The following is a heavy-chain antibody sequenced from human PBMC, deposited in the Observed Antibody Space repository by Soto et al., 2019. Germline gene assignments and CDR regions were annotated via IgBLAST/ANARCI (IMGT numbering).Heavy chain of an antibody. Sequence: SVKVSCKASGGTFSNSGISWVRQAPGQGLEWMGGIIPIFDTTNYAQKLQGRITIIADESTNTVYMELSNLRSADTGVYYCARAPILVSVTLHENYFDSWGQRXPFTVYS. V-gene: IGHV1-69*13. CDR2: IIPIFDTT. J-gene: IGHJ4*02. CDR3: ARAPILVSVTLHENYFDS. CDR1: GGTFSNSG. D-gene: IGHD2-21*02.